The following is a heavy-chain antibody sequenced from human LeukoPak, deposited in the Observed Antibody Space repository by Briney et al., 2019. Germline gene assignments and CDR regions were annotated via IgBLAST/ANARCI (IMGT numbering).Heavy chain of an antibody. J-gene: IGHJ4*02. CDR2: VSGSGGST. D-gene: IGHD3-22*01. CDR3: AKVIGQYYYDSSGYSIFDY. CDR1: GFTFSNYA. V-gene: IGHV3-23*01. Sequence: LPGGSLRLSCAASGFTFSNYAMSWVRQAPGKGLEWVSTVSGSGGSTYYEDSVKGRFTISRDNSKNTLYLQMNSLRGEDTALYYCAKVIGQYYYDSSGYSIFDYWGQGTLVTVSS.